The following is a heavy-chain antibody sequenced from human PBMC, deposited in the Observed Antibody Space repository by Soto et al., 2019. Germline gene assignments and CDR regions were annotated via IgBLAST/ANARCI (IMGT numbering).Heavy chain of an antibody. CDR1: GGSISSYY. CDR2: IYYSGST. J-gene: IGHJ5*02. D-gene: IGHD5-18*01. CDR3: ARDHSGGWCGYVGWFDP. V-gene: IGHV4-59*01. Sequence: SETLSLTCTVSGGSISSYYWSWIRQPPGKGLEWIGYIYYSGSTNYNPSLKSRVTISVDTSKNQFSLKLSSVTAADTAVYYCARDHSGGWCGYVGWFDPWGQGTLVTVS.